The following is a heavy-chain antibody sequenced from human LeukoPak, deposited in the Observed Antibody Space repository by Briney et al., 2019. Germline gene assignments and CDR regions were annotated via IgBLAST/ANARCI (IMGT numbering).Heavy chain of an antibody. D-gene: IGHD4-23*01. CDR3: ARRAVSGHFDY. CDR2: INHSGST. Sequence: SETLSLTCAVYGESFSGYYWSWIRQPPGKGLEWIGEINHSGSTYSSPSLKSRVTISVDTSKKQFSLKSTSVTAADTAVYYCARRAVSGHFDYWGQGTLVTVSS. J-gene: IGHJ4*02. CDR1: GESFSGYY. V-gene: IGHV4-34*01.